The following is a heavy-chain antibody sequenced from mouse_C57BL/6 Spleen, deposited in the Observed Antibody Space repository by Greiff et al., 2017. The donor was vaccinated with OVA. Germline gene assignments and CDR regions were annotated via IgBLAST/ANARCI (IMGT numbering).Heavy chain of an antibody. CDR1: GYTFTSYW. J-gene: IGHJ2*01. CDR3: AREGEYY. CDR2: IDPSDSYT. Sequence: VQLQQPGAELVKPGASVKLPCKASGYTFTSYWMQWVKQRPGQGLEWIGEIDPSDSYTNYNQKFKGKATLTVDTSSSTAYMQLSSLTSEDSAVYYCAREGEYYWGQGTTLTVSS. V-gene: IGHV1-50*01.